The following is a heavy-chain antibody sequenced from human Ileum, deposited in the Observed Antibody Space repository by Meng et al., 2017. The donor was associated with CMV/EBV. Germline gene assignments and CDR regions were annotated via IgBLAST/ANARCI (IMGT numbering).Heavy chain of an antibody. V-gene: IGHV4-39*07. CDR1: SYY. J-gene: IGHJ3*02. D-gene: IGHD3-3*01. CDR2: IYYSGST. Sequence: SYYWGWSRQPPGKGLEWIGSIYYSGSTYYNPSLKRRVTISVDTSKNQFSLKLSSVTAADTAVYYCARDVPYYDFWSGYAGGSAFDIWGQGTMVTVSS. CDR3: ARDVPYYDFWSGYAGGSAFDI.